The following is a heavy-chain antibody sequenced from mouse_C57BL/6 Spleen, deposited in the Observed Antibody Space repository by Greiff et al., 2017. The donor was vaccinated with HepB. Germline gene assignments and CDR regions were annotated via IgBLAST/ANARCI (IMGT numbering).Heavy chain of an antibody. D-gene: IGHD2-4*01. V-gene: IGHV1-81*01. CDR2: IYPRSGNT. CDR3: AIRDYEAY. CDR1: GYTFTSYG. Sequence: QVQLKESGAELARPGASVKLSCKASGYTFTSYGISWVKQRTGQGLEWIGEIYPRSGNTYYNEKFKGKATLTADKSSSTAYMELRSLTSEDSAVYFCAIRDYEAYWGQGTLVTVSA. J-gene: IGHJ3*01.